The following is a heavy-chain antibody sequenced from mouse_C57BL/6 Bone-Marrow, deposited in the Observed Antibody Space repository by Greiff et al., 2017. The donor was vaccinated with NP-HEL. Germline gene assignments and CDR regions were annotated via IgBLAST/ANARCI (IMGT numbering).Heavy chain of an antibody. D-gene: IGHD2-1*01. CDR1: GFTFSSYG. Sequence: DVQLQESGGDLVKPGGSLKLSCAASGFTFSSYGMSWVRQTPDKRLEWVATISSGGSYTYYPDSVKGRFTISRDNAKNTLYLQMSSLKSEDTAMYYCARHGGYYGNFDYWGQGTTLTVSS. V-gene: IGHV5-6*01. CDR2: ISSGGSYT. J-gene: IGHJ2*01. CDR3: ARHGGYYGNFDY.